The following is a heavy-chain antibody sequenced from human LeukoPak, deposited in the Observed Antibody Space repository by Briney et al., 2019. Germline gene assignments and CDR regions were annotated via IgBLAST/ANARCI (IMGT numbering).Heavy chain of an antibody. J-gene: IGHJ4*02. Sequence: GGSLRLSCAASGFTSDDYAMHWVRQAPGKGLEWVSLISGDGGSTYYADSVKGRFTISRDNSKNSLYLQMNSLRTEDTALYYCAKVYGYSSSWSFDYWGQGTLVTVSS. V-gene: IGHV3-43*02. D-gene: IGHD6-13*01. CDR1: GFTSDDYA. CDR2: ISGDGGST. CDR3: AKVYGYSSSWSFDY.